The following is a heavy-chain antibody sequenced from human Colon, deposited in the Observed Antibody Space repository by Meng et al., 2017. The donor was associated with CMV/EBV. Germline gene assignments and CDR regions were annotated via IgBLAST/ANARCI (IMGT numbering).Heavy chain of an antibody. D-gene: IGHD4-17*01. CDR3: ARENHYGDYALGY. Sequence: SETLSLTCIVSGGSINSSPYYWGWIRQPPGKGLEWIGYRYYSGSTNYNPSLKSRVSISVDTSKNQFSLKVNSVTAADTVVYFCARENHYGDYALGYWGQGTLVTVSS. CDR2: RYYSGST. CDR1: GGSINSSPYY. J-gene: IGHJ4*02. V-gene: IGHV4-61*01.